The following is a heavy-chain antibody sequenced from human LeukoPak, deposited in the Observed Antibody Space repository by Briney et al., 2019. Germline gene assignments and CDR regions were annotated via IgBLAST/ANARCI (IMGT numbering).Heavy chain of an antibody. Sequence: PGGSLRLSCAASAFTFSTYGMHSVRQAPGKGLEWVAAISYDGSNKHYADSVKGRFTISRDNSKNTLYLQMNSLRAEDTAVYYCAKDRDTAMVVPTAGDYWGQGTLVTVSS. CDR3: AKDRDTAMVVPTAGDY. D-gene: IGHD5-18*01. CDR2: ISYDGSNK. V-gene: IGHV3-30*18. J-gene: IGHJ4*02. CDR1: AFTFSTYG.